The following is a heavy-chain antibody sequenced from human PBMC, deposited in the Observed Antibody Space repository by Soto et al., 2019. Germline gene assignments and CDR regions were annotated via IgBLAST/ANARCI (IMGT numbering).Heavy chain of an antibody. D-gene: IGHD3-10*01. V-gene: IGHV4-59*05. Sequence: SETLSLTCTVSGGSISSYYWSWIRQPPGKGREWIGSIYYSESTYYNPSLKSRVTISVDTSKNQFSLKLSSVTAADTAVYYCASQSITMVRGVIVVLFDPWGQGTLVTVS. J-gene: IGHJ5*02. CDR1: GGSISSYY. CDR3: ASQSITMVRGVIVVLFDP. CDR2: IYYSEST.